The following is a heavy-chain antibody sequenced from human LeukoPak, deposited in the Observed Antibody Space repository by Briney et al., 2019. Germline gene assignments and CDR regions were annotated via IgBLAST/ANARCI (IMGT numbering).Heavy chain of an antibody. Sequence: GGSLRLSCAASGFTFDDYATHWVRQAPGKGLEWVSGISWNSGSIGYADSVKGRFTISRDNAKNSLYLQMNSLRAEDMALYYCAKLTGEGAFDIWGQGTMVTVSS. CDR2: ISWNSGSI. J-gene: IGHJ3*02. D-gene: IGHD3-9*01. V-gene: IGHV3-9*03. CDR3: AKLTGEGAFDI. CDR1: GFTFDDYA.